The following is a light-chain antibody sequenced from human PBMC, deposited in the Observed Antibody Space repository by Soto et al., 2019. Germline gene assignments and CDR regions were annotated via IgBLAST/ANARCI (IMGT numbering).Light chain of an antibody. J-gene: IGLJ1*01. CDR2: EDS. CDR3: CSYTGIDIPSYV. CDR1: SSDIGSHSL. Sequence: QSALTQPASVSGSPGQSITISCTGTSSDIGSHSLVSWYQQHPGKAPKVVIYEDSKRPSGVSYRLSASKSGNTASLTISGLQAEDEGDYYCCSYTGIDIPSYVFGSGTKLTVL. V-gene: IGLV2-23*01.